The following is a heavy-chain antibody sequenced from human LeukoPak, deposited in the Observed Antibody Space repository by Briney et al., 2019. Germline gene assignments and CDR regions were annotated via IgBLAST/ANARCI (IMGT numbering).Heavy chain of an antibody. J-gene: IGHJ5*02. Sequence: GGSLRLSCAASGFDLTTYAMTWVRQAPAKGLEWVSSIISGGGGTYYADHWKGRLTMSRDNSENTLHLQMNNLRVEDTARYFCARCMVLSQGWCNWFDPWGQGTGHPVSS. D-gene: IGHD6-13*01. CDR2: IISGGGGT. CDR1: GFDLTTYA. V-gene: IGHV3-23*01. CDR3: ARCMVLSQGWCNWFDP.